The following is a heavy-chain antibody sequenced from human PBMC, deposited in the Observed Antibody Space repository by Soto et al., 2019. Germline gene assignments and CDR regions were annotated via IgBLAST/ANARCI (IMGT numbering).Heavy chain of an antibody. CDR1: GYTFTGYY. D-gene: IGHD1-26*01. J-gene: IGHJ3*02. V-gene: IGHV1-2*02. CDR3: ARDIVVVGGSFPHDAFDI. Sequence: RASVKVSCKASGYTFTGYYMHWVRQAPGQGLEWMGWINPNSGGTNYAQKFQGRVTMTRDTSISTAYMELSRLRSDDTAVYYCARDIVVVGGSFPHDAFDIWGQGTMVTVSS. CDR2: INPNSGGT.